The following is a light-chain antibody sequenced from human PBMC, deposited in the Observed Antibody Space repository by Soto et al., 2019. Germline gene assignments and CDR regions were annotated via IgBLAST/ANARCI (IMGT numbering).Light chain of an antibody. CDR1: QSVSSN. J-gene: IGKJ1*01. Sequence: EIVMTQSPATLSVSPGERATLSCRASQSVSSNLAWYQQKPGQAPRLLIYGASTRATGIPARFSGSGSGTDFTLPISSLQSEDFAVYYCQQYNNWPQTFGQGTKVEIK. CDR3: QQYNNWPQT. V-gene: IGKV3-15*01. CDR2: GAS.